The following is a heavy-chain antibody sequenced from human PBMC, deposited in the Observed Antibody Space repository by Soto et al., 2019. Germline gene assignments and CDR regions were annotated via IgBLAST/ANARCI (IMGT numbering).Heavy chain of an antibody. J-gene: IGHJ4*02. CDR1: GFTFSSYG. D-gene: IGHD3-22*01. Sequence: GGSLRLSCAASGFTFSSYGMHWVRQAPGKGLEWVAVIWYDGSNKYYADSVKGRFTISRDNSKNTLYLQMNSLRAEDTAVYYCARDYYDSSGYYSIDYWGQGTLVTVSS. CDR2: IWYDGSNK. CDR3: ARDYYDSSGYYSIDY. V-gene: IGHV3-33*01.